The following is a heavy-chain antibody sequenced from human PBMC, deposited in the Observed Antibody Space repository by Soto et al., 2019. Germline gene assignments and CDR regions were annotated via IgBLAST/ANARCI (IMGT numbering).Heavy chain of an antibody. CDR3: AREGCSSTSCYNHYYYGMDV. J-gene: IGHJ6*02. CDR2: INAGNGNT. Sequence: ASVKVSCKASGYTFTSYAMHWVRQAPGQRLEWMGWINAGNGNTKYSQKFQGRVTITRDTSASTAYMELSSLRSEDTAVYYCAREGCSSTSCYNHYYYGMDVWGQGTTVTVSS. CDR1: GYTFTSYA. D-gene: IGHD2-2*02. V-gene: IGHV1-3*01.